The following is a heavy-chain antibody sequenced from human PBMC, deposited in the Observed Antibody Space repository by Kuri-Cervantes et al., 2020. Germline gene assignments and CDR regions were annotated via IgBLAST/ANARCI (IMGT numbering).Heavy chain of an antibody. CDR1: GGSISSYY. V-gene: IGHV4-59*04. J-gene: IGHJ6*03. Sequence: SETLSLTCTVYGGSISSYYWSWVRQPPGKGLEWIGCIYYSGSANYNPSLQSRAAISEDTTKNQFSLKLSAVTAADTAVYYCAGLSFGELSPYYYMDVWGKGTTVTVSS. D-gene: IGHD3-10*01. CDR2: IYYSGSA. CDR3: AGLSFGELSPYYYMDV.